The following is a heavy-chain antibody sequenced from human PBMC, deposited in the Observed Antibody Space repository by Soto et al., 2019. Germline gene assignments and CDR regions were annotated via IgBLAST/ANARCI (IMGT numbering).Heavy chain of an antibody. CDR1: GGTFSSYA. Sequence: QVQLVQSGAEVKKPGSSVKVSCKASGGTFSSYAISWVRQAPGQGLEWMGGIIPIFGTANYAQKFQGRVTITADESTSTAYMELSSLRSEDTAVYYCARWKSFGEVPHSYYYYGMDVWGQGTTVTVSS. CDR2: IIPIFGTA. J-gene: IGHJ6*02. CDR3: ARWKSFGEVPHSYYYYGMDV. V-gene: IGHV1-69*01. D-gene: IGHD3-10*01.